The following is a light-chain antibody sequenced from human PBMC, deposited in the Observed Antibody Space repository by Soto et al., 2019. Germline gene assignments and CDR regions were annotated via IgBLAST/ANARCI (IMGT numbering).Light chain of an antibody. CDR2: DVS. CDR3: QQYKVYPYT. V-gene: IGKV1-5*01. J-gene: IGKJ2*01. Sequence: DIQMTQSPSTLSASIGDRVTITCRASQSINGRLAWYQQKPGRPPKLLIYDVSFLESGVPSRFICSGSVTDFNLTISSLRPDDFATFYCQQYKVYPYTFGQGTRLDIQ. CDR1: QSINGR.